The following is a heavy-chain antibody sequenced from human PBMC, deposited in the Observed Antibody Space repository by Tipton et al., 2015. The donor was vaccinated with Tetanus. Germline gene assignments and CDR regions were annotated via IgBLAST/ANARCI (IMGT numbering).Heavy chain of an antibody. D-gene: IGHD2-15*01. CDR2: SWYDGTDT. Sequence: SLRLSCAASGFIFSSYGIHWVRQAPGKGLEWVAVSWYDGTDTYYADSVKGRFTLSRDNSKNTLYLQMNSLRVEDTAVYCCAREADCSGGSCFSGDFDNWGQGTQVTVSS. J-gene: IGHJ4*02. CDR3: AREADCSGGSCFSGDFDN. CDR1: GFIFSSYG. V-gene: IGHV3-33*01.